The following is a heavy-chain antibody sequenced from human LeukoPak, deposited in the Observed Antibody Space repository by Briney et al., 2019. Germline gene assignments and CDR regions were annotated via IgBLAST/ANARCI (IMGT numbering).Heavy chain of an antibody. D-gene: IGHD2-15*01. CDR3: ARVPACSGGSCYAGSNFDY. V-gene: IGHV1-2*02. CDR2: INPNSGGT. J-gene: IGHJ4*02. Sequence: ASVKVSCKASGCTFTGYYMHWVRQALGQGLEWMGWINPNSGGTNYAQKFQGRVTMTRDTSISTAYMELSRLRSDDTAVYYCARVPACSGGSCYAGSNFDYWGQGTLVTVSS. CDR1: GCTFTGYY.